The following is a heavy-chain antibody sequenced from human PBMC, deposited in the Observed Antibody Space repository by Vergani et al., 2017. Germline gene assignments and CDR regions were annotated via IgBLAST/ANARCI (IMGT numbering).Heavy chain of an antibody. J-gene: IGHJ4*02. CDR2: ISGSGGST. D-gene: IGHD6-19*01. Sequence: EVQLLESGGGLVQPGGSLRLSCAASGFTFSSYAMSWVRQAPGKGLEWVSTISGSGGSTYYADSVEGRFTISGDNFKNTLYLQMNSLRAEDTAVYHCAKGLGAVAGLFDYWGQGTLVTVSS. CDR1: GFTFSSYA. V-gene: IGHV3-23*01. CDR3: AKGLGAVAGLFDY.